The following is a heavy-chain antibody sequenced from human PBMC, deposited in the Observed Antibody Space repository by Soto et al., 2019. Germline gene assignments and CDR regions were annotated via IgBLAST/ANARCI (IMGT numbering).Heavy chain of an antibody. Sequence: SETLSLTCTVSGGSISSGGYYWSWIRQHPGKGLEWIGYIYYSGSTYYNPSLKSRVTISVDTSKNQFSLKLSSVTAADTAVYYCARGPGPAFDYWGQGTLVTVSS. CDR1: GGSISSGGYY. CDR2: IYYSGST. V-gene: IGHV4-31*03. J-gene: IGHJ4*02. CDR3: ARGPGPAFDY.